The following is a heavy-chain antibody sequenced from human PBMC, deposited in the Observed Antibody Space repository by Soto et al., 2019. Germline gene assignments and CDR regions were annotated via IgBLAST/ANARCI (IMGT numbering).Heavy chain of an antibody. CDR1: GFTFSSYG. Sequence: GGSLRLSCAASGFTFSSYGMHWVRQAPGKGLEWVAVISYDGSNKYYADSVKGRFTISRDNSKNTLYLQMNSLRAEDTAVYYCAKAKAPDVWGKGTTVTVSS. V-gene: IGHV3-30*18. D-gene: IGHD6-6*01. CDR2: ISYDGSNK. CDR3: AKAKAPDV. J-gene: IGHJ6*04.